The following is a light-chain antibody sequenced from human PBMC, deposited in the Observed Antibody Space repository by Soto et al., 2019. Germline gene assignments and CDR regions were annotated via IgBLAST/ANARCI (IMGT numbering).Light chain of an antibody. CDR2: ATS. Sequence: EIVLTQSPGTLSLSPGERATLSCRASQSVSSSYLAWYQLRPGQAPRLLIFATSSRATGIPNRFSGSGSGTDFTLTISRLEPEDFAVYYCQQYAASPRYTFGQGTKLEIK. CDR1: QSVSSSY. CDR3: QQYAASPRYT. J-gene: IGKJ2*01. V-gene: IGKV3-20*01.